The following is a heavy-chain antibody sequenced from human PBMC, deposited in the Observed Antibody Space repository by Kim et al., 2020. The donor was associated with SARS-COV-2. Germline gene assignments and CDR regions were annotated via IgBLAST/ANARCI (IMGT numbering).Heavy chain of an antibody. CDR2: SSYI. V-gene: IGHV3-21*01. D-gene: IGHD2-15*01. J-gene: IGHJ4*02. Sequence: SSYIYYADSMKGRFTISRDNAKNSLYLQMNSLGAEDTAVYYCARDGGAVYWGQGTLVTVSS. CDR3: ARDGGAVY.